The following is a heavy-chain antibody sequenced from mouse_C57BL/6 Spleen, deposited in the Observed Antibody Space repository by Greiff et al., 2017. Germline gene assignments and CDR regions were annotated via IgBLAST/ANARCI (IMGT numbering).Heavy chain of an antibody. J-gene: IGHJ3*01. D-gene: IGHD2-3*01. Sequence: QVQLQQSGPELVKPGASVKISCKASGYAFSSSWMNWVKQRPGKGLEWIGRIYPGDGDTNYNGKFKGKATLTADKSSSTAYMQLSSLTSADSAVYFCASYDGYYWFAYWGQGTLVTVSA. CDR1: GYAFSSSW. CDR3: ASYDGYYWFAY. V-gene: IGHV1-82*01. CDR2: IYPGDGDT.